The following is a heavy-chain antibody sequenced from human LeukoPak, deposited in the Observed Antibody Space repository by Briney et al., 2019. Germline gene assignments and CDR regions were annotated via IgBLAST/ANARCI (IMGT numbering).Heavy chain of an antibody. V-gene: IGHV3-30*04. Sequence: GRSLRLSCAASGFTFSSYAMHWVRQAPGKGLEWVAVISYGGSNKYYADSVKGRFTISRDNSKNTLYLQMNSLRAEDTAVYYCARDGITSQNLAFDIWGQGTMVTVSS. CDR2: ISYGGSNK. J-gene: IGHJ3*02. D-gene: IGHD1/OR15-1a*01. CDR3: ARDGITSQNLAFDI. CDR1: GFTFSSYA.